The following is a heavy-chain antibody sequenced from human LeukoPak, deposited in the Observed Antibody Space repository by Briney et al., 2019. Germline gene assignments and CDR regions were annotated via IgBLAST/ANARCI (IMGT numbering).Heavy chain of an antibody. CDR2: IGPTGTDR. J-gene: IGHJ4*02. Sequence: GGSLRLSCAASGFTFSSCGVNWVRQAPGKGLEWVSSIGPTGTDRYYADSVRGRFTISRDNAKNSMYLQMDSLRDEDTAVYYCATETIGRHYDYWGQGTLLTVSS. CDR1: GFTFSSCG. V-gene: IGHV3-21*01. CDR3: ATETIGRHYDY.